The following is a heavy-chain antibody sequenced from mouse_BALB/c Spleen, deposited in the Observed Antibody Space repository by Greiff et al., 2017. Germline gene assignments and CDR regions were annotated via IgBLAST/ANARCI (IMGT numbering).Heavy chain of an antibody. CDR2: IDPETGGT. J-gene: IGHJ1*01. CDR1: GYTFTDYE. D-gene: IGHD6-1*01. Sequence: VQLQQSGAELVRPGASVTLSCKASGYTFTDYEMHWVKQTPVHGLEWIGAIDPETGGTAYNQKFKGKATLTADKSSSTAYMELRSLTSEDTAVYYCARRAEGWYFDVWGEGTTVTVSA. V-gene: IGHV1-15*01. CDR3: ARRAEGWYFDV.